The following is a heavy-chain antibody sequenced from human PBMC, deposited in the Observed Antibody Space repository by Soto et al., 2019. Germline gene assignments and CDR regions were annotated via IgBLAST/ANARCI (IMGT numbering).Heavy chain of an antibody. V-gene: IGHV4-4*02. CDR3: ARQYSENWFDP. CDR2: IYHSGST. D-gene: IGHD2-21*01. Sequence: QVQLQESGPGLVKPSGTLSLTCAVSGGSISSSNWWSWVRQPPGKGLEWIGEIYHSGSTNYNPSLKSRVTISVDESKNHVSLNLSSVTAADTAVYYCARQYSENWFDPWGQGTLVTVSS. J-gene: IGHJ5*02. CDR1: GGSISSSNW.